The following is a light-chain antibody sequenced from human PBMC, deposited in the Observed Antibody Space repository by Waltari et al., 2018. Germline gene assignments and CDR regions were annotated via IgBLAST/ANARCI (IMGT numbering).Light chain of an antibody. CDR1: ESVIYDSDNKNY. Sequence: DIVMTQSPDSLAVSLGERATINCKSSESVIYDSDNKNYLAWYQQKPGQPPKLLIPWASIRESGVPDRFSGSGSGTDFTLTISRLQAEDVAVYYCQQYLSAPRTFGQGTVLEIK. J-gene: IGKJ2*02. CDR2: WAS. V-gene: IGKV4-1*01. CDR3: QQYLSAPRT.